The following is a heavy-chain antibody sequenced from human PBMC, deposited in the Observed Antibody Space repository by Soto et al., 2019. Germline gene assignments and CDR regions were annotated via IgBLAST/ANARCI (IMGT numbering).Heavy chain of an antibody. CDR2: IYIGGNT. V-gene: IGHV3-53*04. J-gene: IGHJ4*02. Sequence: EVQLVESGGDLVQPGGSLRLSCAASGFTVSSNHISWVRQSPGKGLEWVSVIYIGGNTYYADSVKRRFTISRHNSKNTVFLQMNRLRTEDTAVYYCERDSGKSNYFDYWGQGILVTFSS. CDR1: GFTVSSNH. D-gene: IGHD1-26*01. CDR3: ERDSGKSNYFDY.